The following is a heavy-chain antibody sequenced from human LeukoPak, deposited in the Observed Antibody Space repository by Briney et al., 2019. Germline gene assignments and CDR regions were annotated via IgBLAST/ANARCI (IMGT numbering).Heavy chain of an antibody. CDR2: IYPGDSDT. CDR3: ARLPRIGYCSSTSSYTLTSFDY. CDR1: GYSFNNYW. V-gene: IGHV5-51*01. Sequence: GESLKISCKGSGYSFNNYWIGWVRQMPGKGLEWMGIIYPGDSDTRYSPSFHGQDTISADNSISTAYLQSSSLKASDTTMYYCARLPRIGYCSSTSSYTLTSFDYWGQGTLVTVSS. J-gene: IGHJ4*02. D-gene: IGHD2-2*01.